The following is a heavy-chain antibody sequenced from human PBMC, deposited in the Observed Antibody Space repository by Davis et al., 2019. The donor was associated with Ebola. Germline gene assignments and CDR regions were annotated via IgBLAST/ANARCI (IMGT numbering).Heavy chain of an antibody. V-gene: IGHV1-69*13. J-gene: IGHJ4*02. CDR2: IIPIFGTA. Sequence: SVKVSCKASGGTFSSYAISWVRQAPGQGLEWMGGIIPIFGTAKYAQKFQGRVTITADESTSTAYMELSSLRSEDTAVYYCARELVVTGHKSADYWGQGTLVTVSS. D-gene: IGHD2-21*02. CDR1: GGTFSSYA. CDR3: ARELVVTGHKSADY.